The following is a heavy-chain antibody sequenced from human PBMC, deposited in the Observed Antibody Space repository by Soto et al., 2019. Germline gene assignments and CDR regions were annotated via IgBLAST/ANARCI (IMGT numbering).Heavy chain of an antibody. J-gene: IGHJ6*03. CDR1: GYTFTSYD. CDR3: ARASMGSSWYYYYYYMDV. Sequence: ASVKVSCKASGYTFTSYDINWVRQATGQGLEWMGWMNPNSGNTGYAQKFQGRVTMTRNTSISTAYMELSSLRSEDTAVYYCARASMGSSWYYYYYYMDVWGKGTKVTVSS. V-gene: IGHV1-8*01. CDR2: MNPNSGNT. D-gene: IGHD6-13*01.